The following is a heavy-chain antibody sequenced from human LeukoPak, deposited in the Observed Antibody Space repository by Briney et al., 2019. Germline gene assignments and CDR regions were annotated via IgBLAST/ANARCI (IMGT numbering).Heavy chain of an antibody. CDR3: ARVGASLVVPAAISVIDY. J-gene: IGHJ4*02. CDR2: IYYSGST. V-gene: IGHV4-39*07. D-gene: IGHD2-2*01. CDR1: GGSISSGSYY. Sequence: SETLSLTCTVSGGSISSGSYYWGWIRQPPGKGLEWIGSIYYSGSTYYNPSLKGRVTISVDTSKNQFSLKLSSVTAADTAVYYCARVGASLVVPAAISVIDYWGQGTLVTVSS.